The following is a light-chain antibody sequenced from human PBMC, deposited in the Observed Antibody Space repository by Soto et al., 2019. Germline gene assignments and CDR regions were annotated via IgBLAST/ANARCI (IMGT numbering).Light chain of an antibody. J-gene: IGLJ2*01. CDR2: EVS. CDR3: CSYAALGVV. V-gene: IGLV2-23*02. CDR1: SSDVGSYNL. Sequence: QSALTQPASVSGSPGQSITISCTGTSSDVGSYNLVSWYQQHPGKAPKLMIYEVSKRPSGVSNRFSGSKSGNTASLTISGLQAEDEADYYCCSYAALGVVFGGGTKLTVL.